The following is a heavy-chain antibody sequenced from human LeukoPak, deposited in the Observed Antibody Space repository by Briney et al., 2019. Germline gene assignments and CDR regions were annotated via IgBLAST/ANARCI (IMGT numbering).Heavy chain of an antibody. CDR3: ATRPTVGGTTPTFDH. V-gene: IGHV3-23*01. Sequence: GGSLRLSCAASGFTFGNYAMNWVRQAPGRGLEWVSDISGTGGSTYYADSVKGRFTISRDNAKNALYLQMNTLRAEDTAIYSCATRPTVGGTTPTFDHWGQGTPVTVSS. CDR2: ISGTGGST. D-gene: IGHD1-26*01. CDR1: GFTFGNYA. J-gene: IGHJ4*02.